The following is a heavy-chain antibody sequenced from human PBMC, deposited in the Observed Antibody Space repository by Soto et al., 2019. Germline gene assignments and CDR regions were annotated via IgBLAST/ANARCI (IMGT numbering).Heavy chain of an antibody. CDR2: ISGSGGST. CDR3: AKSPYYYDSSGYLDY. CDR1: GFTFSSYA. D-gene: IGHD3-22*01. J-gene: IGHJ4*02. V-gene: IGHV3-23*01. Sequence: GGSLRLSCAASGFTFSSYAMSWVRQAPGKGLEWVSAISGSGGSTYYADSVKGRFTISRDNSRNTLYLQMNSLRAEDTAVYYCAKSPYYYDSSGYLDYWGQGTLVTVSS.